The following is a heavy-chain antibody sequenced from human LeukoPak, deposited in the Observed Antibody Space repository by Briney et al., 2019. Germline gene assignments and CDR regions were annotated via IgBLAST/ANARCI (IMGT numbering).Heavy chain of an antibody. J-gene: IGHJ3*02. Sequence: SGGSLRLSCAASGFTFTKNWMTWVRQAPGKGLEWVANIKQDGTEKYYVDSVKGRFTISRDNAKNSVYLQMNSLRAEDTAVYYCARASWSQWGNAFDIWGQGTMVTVSS. CDR3: ARASWSQWGNAFDI. V-gene: IGHV3-7*01. CDR1: GFTFTKNW. D-gene: IGHD7-27*01. CDR2: IKQDGTEK.